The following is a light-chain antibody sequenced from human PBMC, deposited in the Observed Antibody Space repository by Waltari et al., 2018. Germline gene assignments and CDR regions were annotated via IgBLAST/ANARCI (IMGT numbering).Light chain of an antibody. CDR3: LHPPQTART. CDR2: LGS. Sequence: DIVMTQSPLSLPVTPGEPASISCRSRQSLLHSNGYNYLDWYLQKPGQSPQLLIYLGSNRACGVPDRFRGRGSGTDFTLKISRVEAEHVRAYYSLHPPQTARTLPQGTKVEIK. V-gene: IGKV2-28*01. CDR1: QSLLHSNGYNY. J-gene: IGKJ1*01.